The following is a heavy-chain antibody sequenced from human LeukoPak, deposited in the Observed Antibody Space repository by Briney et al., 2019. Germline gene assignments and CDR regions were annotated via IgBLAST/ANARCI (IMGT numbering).Heavy chain of an antibody. Sequence: ASVKVTCKTSGYSFTSYYIHWVRQAPGQGLEWMGIINPSGGSTTYAQKFQGRLTMASDTSTSTVYMELSSLRSEDTAMYYCARSSAYYNEADIWGQGTMVTVSS. CDR2: INPSGGST. CDR3: ARSSAYYNEADI. CDR1: GYSFTSYY. D-gene: IGHD1-26*01. J-gene: IGHJ3*02. V-gene: IGHV1-46*01.